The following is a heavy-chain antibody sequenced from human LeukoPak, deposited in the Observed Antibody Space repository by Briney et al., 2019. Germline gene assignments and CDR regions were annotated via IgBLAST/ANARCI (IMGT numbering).Heavy chain of an antibody. V-gene: IGHV4-30-2*01. CDR2: IYHSGST. D-gene: IGHD6-6*01. CDR3: ARGPSSSEWFDP. Sequence: SETLSLTCAVSGGSISSGGYSWSWIRQAPGKGLEWIGYIYHSGSTYYNPSLKSRVTISVDRSKNQFSLKLSSVTAADTAVYYCARGPSSSEWFDPWGQGTLVTVSS. J-gene: IGHJ5*02. CDR1: GGSISSGGYS.